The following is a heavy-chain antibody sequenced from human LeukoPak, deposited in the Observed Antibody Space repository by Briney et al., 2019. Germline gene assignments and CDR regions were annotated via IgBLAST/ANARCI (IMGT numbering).Heavy chain of an antibody. Sequence: ASVKVSCKVSGYTLTELSMHWVRQASGQGLEWMGIINPSGGSTSYAQKFQGRVTMTRDTSTSTVYMELSSLRSEDTAVYYCARAPIAVAGPVPWGQGTLVTVSS. CDR3: ARAPIAVAGPVP. J-gene: IGHJ5*02. CDR2: INPSGGST. CDR1: GYTLTELS. D-gene: IGHD6-19*01. V-gene: IGHV1-46*01.